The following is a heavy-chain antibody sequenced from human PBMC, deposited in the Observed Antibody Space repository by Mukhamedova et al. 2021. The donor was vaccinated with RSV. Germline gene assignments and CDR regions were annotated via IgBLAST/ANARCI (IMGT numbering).Heavy chain of an antibody. CDR3: ARGGSGSYYLDY. CDR1: G. D-gene: IGHD3-10*01. Sequence: GMHWVRQAPGQRLEWMGWINAGNGNTKYSQKFQGRVTITRDTSASTAYMELSSLRSEDTAVYYCARGGSGSYYLDYWGQGTLVTVS. V-gene: IGHV1-3*01. J-gene: IGHJ4*02. CDR2: INAGNGNT.